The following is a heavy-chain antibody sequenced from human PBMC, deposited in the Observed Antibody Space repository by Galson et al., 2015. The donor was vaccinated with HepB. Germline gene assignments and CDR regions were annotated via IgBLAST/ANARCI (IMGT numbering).Heavy chain of an antibody. CDR3: AREVLTPSFYFDY. CDR1: GDSVSSNSVA. Sequence: CAISGDSVSSNSVAWSWIRQSPSRGLEWLGRTYYRSNWYSDYSVSVQCRLTINPDTSKNQFSLHLKSLTPEDTAVYYCAREVLTPSFYFDYWGQGILVTVSS. D-gene: IGHD4/OR15-4a*01. V-gene: IGHV6-1*01. CDR2: TYYRSNWYS. J-gene: IGHJ4*02.